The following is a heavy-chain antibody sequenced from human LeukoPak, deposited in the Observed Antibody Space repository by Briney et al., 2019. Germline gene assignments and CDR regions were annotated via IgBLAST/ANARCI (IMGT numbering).Heavy chain of an antibody. V-gene: IGHV3-23*01. CDR1: GFTFSSYA. CDR3: AKDLGIAAVGTVY. Sequence: GGSLRLSCTASGFTFSSYAMSWVRQAPGKGLEWVSAISGSGGSTYYADSVKGRFTISRDNSKNTLYLQMNSLGAEDTAVYYCAKDLGIAAVGTVYWGQGTLVTVSS. J-gene: IGHJ4*02. D-gene: IGHD6-13*01. CDR2: ISGSGGST.